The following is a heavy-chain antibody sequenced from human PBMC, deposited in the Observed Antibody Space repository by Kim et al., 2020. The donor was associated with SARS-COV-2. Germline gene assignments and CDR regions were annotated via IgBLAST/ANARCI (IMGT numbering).Heavy chain of an antibody. CDR2: ISSSSSYI. Sequence: GGSLRLSCAASGFTFSSYSMNWVRQAPGKGLEWVSSISSSSSYIYYADSVKGRFTISRDNAKNSLYLQMNSLRAEDTAVYYCARDPVNYYDSSGYYRYGMDVWGQGTTVTVSS. CDR1: GFTFSSYS. J-gene: IGHJ6*02. D-gene: IGHD3-22*01. CDR3: ARDPVNYYDSSGYYRYGMDV. V-gene: IGHV3-21*01.